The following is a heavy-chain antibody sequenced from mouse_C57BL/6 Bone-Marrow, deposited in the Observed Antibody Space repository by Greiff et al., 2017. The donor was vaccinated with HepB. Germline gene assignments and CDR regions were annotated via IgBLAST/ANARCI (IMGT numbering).Heavy chain of an antibody. Sequence: QVQLQQPGAELVKPGASVKLSCKASGYTFTSYWMQWVKQRPGQGLEWIGEIDPSDSYTNYNQKFKGKATLTVDTSSSTAYMQLSSLTSEDSAVYSCARGPYYYGSSRFDYWGQGTTLTVSS. D-gene: IGHD1-1*01. CDR1: GYTFTSYW. CDR2: IDPSDSYT. J-gene: IGHJ2*01. V-gene: IGHV1-50*01. CDR3: ARGPYYYGSSRFDY.